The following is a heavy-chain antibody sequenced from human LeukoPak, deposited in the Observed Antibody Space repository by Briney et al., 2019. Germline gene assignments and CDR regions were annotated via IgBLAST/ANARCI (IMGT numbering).Heavy chain of an antibody. CDR1: GYSFTTYW. D-gene: IGHD6-13*01. J-gene: IGHJ3*02. V-gene: IGHV5-51*01. CDR3: GRIPAAGSLKGSFDI. CDR2: RNPADSDT. Sequence: GESLKISCKGSGYSFTTYWIGWVRQMPGTGLEWIGLRNPADSDTTYSPSFQGQVTISADKSISTAYLQWSSLKASDSAMYYCGRIPAAGSLKGSFDIWGQGTMVTVSS.